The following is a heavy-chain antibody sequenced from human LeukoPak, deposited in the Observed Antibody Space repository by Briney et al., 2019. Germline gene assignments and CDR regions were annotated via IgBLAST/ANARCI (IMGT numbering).Heavy chain of an antibody. V-gene: IGHV4-28*01. Sequence: SETLSLTCAVSGYSISSSNWWGWIRQPPGKGLEWIGYILYSGSTYYNPSLKSRVTMSVNTSKNQFSLKLSSVTAVDTAVYYCARNKRVCSGGSCYPGAFDIWGQGTMVTVSS. CDR2: ILYSGST. J-gene: IGHJ3*02. CDR3: ARNKRVCSGGSCYPGAFDI. CDR1: GYSISSSNW. D-gene: IGHD2-15*01.